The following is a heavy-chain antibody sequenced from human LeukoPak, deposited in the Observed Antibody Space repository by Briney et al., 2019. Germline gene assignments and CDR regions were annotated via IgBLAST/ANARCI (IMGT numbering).Heavy chain of an antibody. V-gene: IGHV3-21*01. J-gene: IGHJ6*02. D-gene: IGHD3-3*01. CDR2: ISNSGNYK. CDR3: ASATIFGVVIPGDVAYYYGMDV. CDR1: GFTFSSYA. Sequence: PGGSLRLSCAASGFTFSSYAMTWVRQAPGKGLEWVASISNSGNYKYYTDSVKGRFTISRDNAKNSLFLQMTSLRAEDTAVYYCASATIFGVVIPGDVAYYYGMDVWGQGTTVTVSS.